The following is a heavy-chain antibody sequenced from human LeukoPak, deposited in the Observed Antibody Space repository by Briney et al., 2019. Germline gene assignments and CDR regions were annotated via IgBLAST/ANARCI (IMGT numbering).Heavy chain of an antibody. CDR1: GFTFSSYS. J-gene: IGHJ4*02. CDR3: ARVGGYSSSWDFDY. Sequence: PGGSLRLSCAASGFTFSSYSMNWVRQAPGKGLEWVSYISSSSSTIYYADSVKGRFTISRDNAKNSLYLQMNGLRAEDTAVYYCARVGGYSSSWDFDYWGQGTLVTVSS. V-gene: IGHV3-48*01. CDR2: ISSSSSTI. D-gene: IGHD6-13*01.